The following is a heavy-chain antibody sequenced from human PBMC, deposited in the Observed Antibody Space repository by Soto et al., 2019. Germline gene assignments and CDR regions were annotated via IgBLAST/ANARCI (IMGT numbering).Heavy chain of an antibody. J-gene: IGHJ4*02. Sequence: QVQLVQSGAEVKKPGSSVKVTCKASGGTFSSNAISWVRQAPGQGLEWMGGIIPIFGTAHYAQKFQGRVTITADASTSTASMELSSLKSEDTAVYYCATGGRGYSFAPRFYFEFWGQGTLVTVSS. CDR2: IIPIFGTA. V-gene: IGHV1-69*12. CDR1: GGTFSSNA. D-gene: IGHD5-18*01. CDR3: ATGGRGYSFAPRFYFEF.